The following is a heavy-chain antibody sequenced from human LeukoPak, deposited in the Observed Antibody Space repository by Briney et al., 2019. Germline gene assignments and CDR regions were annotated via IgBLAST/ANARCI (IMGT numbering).Heavy chain of an antibody. J-gene: IGHJ6*02. Sequence: PGRSLRLSCAASGFTFSSYGMHWVRQAPGKGLEWVAAISYDGSNKYYADSVKGRFTISRDNSKNTLYLQMNSLRAEDTAVYYCAKALTDYYDSSGYYYSYYYYGMDVWGQGTTVTVSS. D-gene: IGHD3-22*01. V-gene: IGHV3-30*18. CDR2: ISYDGSNK. CDR1: GFTFSSYG. CDR3: AKALTDYYDSSGYYYSYYYYGMDV.